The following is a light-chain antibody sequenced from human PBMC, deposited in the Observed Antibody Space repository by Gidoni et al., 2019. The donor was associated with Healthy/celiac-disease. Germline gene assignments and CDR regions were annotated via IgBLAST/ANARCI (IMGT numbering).Light chain of an antibody. V-gene: IGKV1-5*03. J-gene: IGKJ1*01. CDR2: KAS. CDR1: QSSSSW. Sequence: DIQMTQAPSTLSASVGDRVTITCRASQSSSSWLAWYQQKPGKAPKLLIYKASSLESGVPSRFSGSGSGTEFTLTISSLQPDDFATYYCQQYHQGTFGQGTKVEIK. CDR3: QQYHQGT.